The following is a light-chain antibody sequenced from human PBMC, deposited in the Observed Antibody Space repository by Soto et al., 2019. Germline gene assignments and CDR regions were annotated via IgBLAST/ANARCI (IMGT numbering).Light chain of an antibody. J-gene: IGKJ2*03. CDR1: QSISSW. V-gene: IGKV1-5*03. Sequence: DIPMTQSPSTLSASVGDRVTITCRASQSISSWLACYQQKPGKAPNLLIYKASSLGSGVPSTFSGGGSGTEFTLPISSLQPDDFATYYCQQHSSSSPYSFGQGTKLEIK. CDR2: KAS. CDR3: QQHSSSSPYS.